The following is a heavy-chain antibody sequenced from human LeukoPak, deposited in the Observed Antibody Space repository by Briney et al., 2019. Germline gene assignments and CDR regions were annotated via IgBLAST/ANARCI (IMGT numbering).Heavy chain of an antibody. CDR1: GGSFSGYY. CDR3: ARMRQQLVSFDY. D-gene: IGHD6-13*01. CDR2: INHRGST. J-gene: IGHJ4*02. V-gene: IGHV4-34*01. Sequence: SETLSLTCAVYGGSFSGYYWSWIRQPPGKGLEWIGEINHRGSTNYNPSLKSRVTISVDTSKNQFSLNLSSVTAADTAVYYCARMRQQLVSFDYWGQGTLVTVSS.